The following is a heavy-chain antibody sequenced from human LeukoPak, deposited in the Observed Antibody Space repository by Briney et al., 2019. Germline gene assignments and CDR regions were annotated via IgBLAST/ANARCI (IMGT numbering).Heavy chain of an antibody. CDR3: AKWGDYDVLTGYYVSDF. V-gene: IGHV3-23*01. J-gene: IGHJ4*02. D-gene: IGHD3-9*01. Sequence: GGSLRLSCAASGFIFSNYAMYWVRQARGKGLEWVSAISGRSDNTYYADSVKGRFTLSRDSSKNTLYLQMNSLRADDTAVYYCAKWGDYDVLTGYYVSDFWGQGTLVTVSS. CDR2: ISGRSDNT. CDR1: GFIFSNYA.